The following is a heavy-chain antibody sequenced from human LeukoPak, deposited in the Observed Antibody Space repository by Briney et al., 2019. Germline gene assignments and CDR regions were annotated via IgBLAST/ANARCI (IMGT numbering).Heavy chain of an antibody. CDR2: ISSSSDAI. J-gene: IGHJ4*02. CDR1: GFTFSTYG. V-gene: IGHV3-48*04. CDR3: ARATRGGYDY. Sequence: GGSLRLSCAASGFTFSTYGMNWVRQAPGKGPEWVSYISSSSDAIYYADSVKGRFTMSRDNAKSPLYLQMNSLRAEDTAMYYCARATRGGYDYWGQGTLVTVSS. D-gene: IGHD5-24*01.